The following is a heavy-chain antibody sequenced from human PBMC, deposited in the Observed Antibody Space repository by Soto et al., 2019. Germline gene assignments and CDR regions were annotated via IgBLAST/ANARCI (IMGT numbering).Heavy chain of an antibody. J-gene: IGHJ4*02. CDR2: INTYKGNI. CDR3: ARERGGYKHFDY. Sequence: QVQLVQSGAEVKKPGASVRVSCKSSGYTFTDYGITWVRQAPGQGLEWMGWINTYKGNINYAQRLQGRVTTTTDTSTSTAYMELRSLTSDDTDVYYCARERGGYKHFDYWGQGALVTVSS. D-gene: IGHD1-26*01. CDR1: GYTFTDYG. V-gene: IGHV1-18*01.